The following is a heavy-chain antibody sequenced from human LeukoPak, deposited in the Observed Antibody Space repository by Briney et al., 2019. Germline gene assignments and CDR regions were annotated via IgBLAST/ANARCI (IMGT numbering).Heavy chain of an antibody. Sequence: SETLSLTCTVSGGSISSGGYYWSWIRQPPGKGLEWVGYIYHSGSTYYNPSLKSRVTISVDRSKNQFSLKLSSVTAADTAVYYCASSRGYSSSSEFDYWGQGTLVTVSS. CDR1: GGSISSGGYY. J-gene: IGHJ4*02. CDR3: ASSRGYSSSSEFDY. D-gene: IGHD6-6*01. V-gene: IGHV4-30-2*01. CDR2: IYHSGST.